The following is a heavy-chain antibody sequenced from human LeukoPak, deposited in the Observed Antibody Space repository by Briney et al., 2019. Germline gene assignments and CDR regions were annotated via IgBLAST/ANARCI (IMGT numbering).Heavy chain of an antibody. CDR2: ISGSGGST. CDR1: GFTFSSYA. D-gene: IGHD3-3*01. J-gene: IGHJ5*02. Sequence: GGSLRLSCAASGFTFSSYAMSWVRQAPGKGLEWVSAISGSGGSTYYADSVKGRFTISKDNSKNTLYLQMNSLRAEDTAVYYCARALTIFGVVIPPGVWFDPWGQGTLVTVSS. CDR3: ARALTIFGVVIPPGVWFDP. V-gene: IGHV3-23*01.